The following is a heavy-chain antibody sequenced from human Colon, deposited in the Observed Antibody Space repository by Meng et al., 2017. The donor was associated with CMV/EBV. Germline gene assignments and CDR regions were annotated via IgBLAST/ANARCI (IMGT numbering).Heavy chain of an antibody. Sequence: ARYFTVNYCVTWGRPAPGRVLVWVGWVSAYNGTPDYAHELQDGVFMTISASPSTTYMQLKSRRSDDAAVYYCAGDVPASSDLMFDFWGQGTLVTVSS. J-gene: IGHJ4*02. CDR1: RYFTVNYC. CDR3: AGDVPASSDLMFDF. V-gene: IGHV1-18*04. CDR2: VSAYNGTP. D-gene: IGHD3-22*01.